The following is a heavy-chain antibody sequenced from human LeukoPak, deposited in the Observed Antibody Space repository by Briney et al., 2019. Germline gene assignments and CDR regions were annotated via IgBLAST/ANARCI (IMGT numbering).Heavy chain of an antibody. CDR3: ARGIHY. CDR2: IKHDGTVQ. Sequence: GGSLRLSCAASGFTFSSYWMRRVGQAPGKGLECVANIKHDGTVQYYVDSVKGRFTISRDNAKNSLYLQMNSLRADDTALYYCARGIHYWGQGTLVTVSS. D-gene: IGHD2/OR15-2a*01. J-gene: IGHJ4*02. V-gene: IGHV3-7*05. CDR1: GFTFSSYW.